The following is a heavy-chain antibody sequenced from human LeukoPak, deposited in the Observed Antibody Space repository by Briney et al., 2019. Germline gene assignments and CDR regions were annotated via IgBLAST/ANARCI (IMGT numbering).Heavy chain of an antibody. CDR2: ISAYNGNT. CDR1: GYTFTSYG. CDR3: ARGGRYYDSSGYSQPNDY. J-gene: IGHJ4*02. Sequence: GASVKVSCKASGYTFTSYGISWVRPAPGQGLEWMGWISAYNGNTNYAQKLQGRVTMTTDTSTSTAYMELRSLRSDDTAVYYCARGGRYYDSSGYSQPNDYWGQGTLVTVSS. V-gene: IGHV1-18*01. D-gene: IGHD3-22*01.